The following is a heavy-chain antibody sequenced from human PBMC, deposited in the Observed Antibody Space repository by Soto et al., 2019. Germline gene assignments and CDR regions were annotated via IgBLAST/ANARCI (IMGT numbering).Heavy chain of an antibody. CDR1: GFTFSSYA. CDR3: AKRASGSYFDY. V-gene: IGHV3-23*01. CDR2: ISGSGGST. Sequence: EVQLLESGGGLVQPGGSLRLSCAASGFTFSSYAMNWVRQAPGKGLEWFSVISGSGGSTYYADSVKGRFTISRDNSKNTLYLQMKSLGAEDTAVYYCAKRASGSYFDYWGQGTLVTVSS. J-gene: IGHJ4*02. D-gene: IGHD3-10*01.